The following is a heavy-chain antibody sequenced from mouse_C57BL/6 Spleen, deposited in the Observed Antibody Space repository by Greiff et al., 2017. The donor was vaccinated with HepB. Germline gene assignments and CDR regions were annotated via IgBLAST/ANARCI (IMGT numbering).Heavy chain of an antibody. V-gene: IGHV3-6*01. CDR2: ISYDGSN. J-gene: IGHJ3*01. Sequence: ESGPGLVKPSQSLSLTCSVTSYSITSGYYWNWIRQFPGNKLEWMGYISYDGSNNYNPSLKNRISITRDTSKNQFFLKLNSVTTEDTATYYCARVNDGYSSFAYWGQGTLVTVSA. CDR3: ARVNDGYSSFAY. CDR1: SYSITSGYY. D-gene: IGHD2-3*01.